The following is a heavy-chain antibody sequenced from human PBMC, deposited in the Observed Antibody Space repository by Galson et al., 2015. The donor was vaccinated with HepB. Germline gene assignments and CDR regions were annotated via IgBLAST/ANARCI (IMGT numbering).Heavy chain of an antibody. V-gene: IGHV5-10-1*01. CDR1: GYSFTTYW. J-gene: IGHJ4*02. CDR2: IDPSDSYT. CDR3: ASRQYYYGSGIYYNVADY. Sequence: SGAEVKKPGESLRISCKGSGYSFTTYWISWVRQMAGKGLEWMGRIDPSDSYTNYSPSFQGHVTISADKSISTAYLQWSSLKASDTAMYYCASRQYYYGSGIYYNVADYWGQGTLVTFSS. D-gene: IGHD3-10*01.